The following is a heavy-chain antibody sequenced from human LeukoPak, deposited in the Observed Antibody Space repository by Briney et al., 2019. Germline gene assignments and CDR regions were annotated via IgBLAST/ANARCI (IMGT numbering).Heavy chain of an antibody. Sequence: SETLSLTCTVSGDSMNNYYWTWMRQPAGKGLEWIGRIYISGNTVYNPSLQSRVTMSLDTSKNHFSLKLRSVTAADTAVYFCARGGVLHTYFDYWGQGTLVSVSS. D-gene: IGHD3-16*01. CDR2: IYISGNT. CDR1: GDSMNNYY. CDR3: ARGGVLHTYFDY. V-gene: IGHV4-4*07. J-gene: IGHJ4*02.